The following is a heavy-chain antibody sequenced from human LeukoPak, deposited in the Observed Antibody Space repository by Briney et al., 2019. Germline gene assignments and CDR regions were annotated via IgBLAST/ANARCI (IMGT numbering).Heavy chain of an antibody. CDR1: GGSISSYY. Sequence: SETLSLTCTVSGGSISSYYWSWIRQPAGKGLEWIGRIYTSGSTNYNPSLKSRVTMSVDTSKNQFSLKLSSVTAADTAVYYCASSQRYYYGSGSYYFFDYWGQGTLVTVSS. CDR2: IYTSGST. D-gene: IGHD3-10*01. J-gene: IGHJ4*02. CDR3: ASSQRYYYGSGSYYFFDY. V-gene: IGHV4-4*07.